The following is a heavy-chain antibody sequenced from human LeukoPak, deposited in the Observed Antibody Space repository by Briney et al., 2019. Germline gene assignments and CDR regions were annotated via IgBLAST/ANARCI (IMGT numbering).Heavy chain of an antibody. J-gene: IGHJ4*02. D-gene: IGHD2-2*01. V-gene: IGHV5-51*01. CDR1: GYSFTSYW. CDR3: ARRYCSSISCNPYFFDY. CDR2: IYPGDSDT. Sequence: GESLKISCKGSGYSFTSYWIGWVRQMPGKGLEWMGIIYPGDSDTRYSPSFQGQVTISADKSISTAYLQWSSLKASDTAMYYCARRYCSSISCNPYFFDYWGQGTLVTVSS.